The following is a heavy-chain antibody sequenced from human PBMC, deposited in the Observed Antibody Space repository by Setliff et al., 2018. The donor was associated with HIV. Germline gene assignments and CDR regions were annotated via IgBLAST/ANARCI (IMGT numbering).Heavy chain of an antibody. CDR1: GGSFSGYY. CDR3: ARYNFWSEAYYYYGLDV. V-gene: IGHV4-34*10. J-gene: IGHJ6*02. Sequence: SETLSLTCAVYGGSFSGYYWSWIRQPPGKGLGWIGEIHHSGSTNYNLSLKSRVTMSVDKAENQFSLKVNSVAAADTAVYYCARYNFWSEAYYYYGLDVWGQGTTVTVSS. D-gene: IGHD3-3*01. CDR2: IHHSGST.